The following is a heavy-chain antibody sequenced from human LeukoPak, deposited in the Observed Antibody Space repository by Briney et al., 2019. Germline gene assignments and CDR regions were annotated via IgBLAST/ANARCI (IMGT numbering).Heavy chain of an antibody. CDR2: IYTSGTT. J-gene: IGHJ4*02. V-gene: IGHV4-4*07. Sequence: PSETLSLTCTVSGGSISNYYWGWIRQPARKRLEWIGRIYTSGTTNYNPSLKSRVTMSVDTSRNQFSLKLSSVTAADTAVYYCARETSIAARRYFDYWGQGTLVTVSS. D-gene: IGHD6-6*01. CDR1: GGSISNYY. CDR3: ARETSIAARRYFDY.